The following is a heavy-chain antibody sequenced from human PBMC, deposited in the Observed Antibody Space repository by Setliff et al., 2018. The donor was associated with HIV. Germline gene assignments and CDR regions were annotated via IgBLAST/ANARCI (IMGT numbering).Heavy chain of an antibody. V-gene: IGHV1-69*10. CDR3: ARDKGIREAASLDY. J-gene: IGHJ4*02. Sequence: SVKVSCKASGGTFSDFRITWVRQAPGQGLEWMGEITPFVGITNYAQKFQGRVTISADESTATAYIELSSLTSRDTAVYYCARDKGIREAASLDYWGQGSLVTVSS. CDR1: GGTFSDFR. D-gene: IGHD6-13*01. CDR2: ITPFVGIT.